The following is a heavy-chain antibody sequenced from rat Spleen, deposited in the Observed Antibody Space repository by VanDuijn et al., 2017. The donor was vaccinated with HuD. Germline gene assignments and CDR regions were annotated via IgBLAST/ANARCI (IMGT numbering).Heavy chain of an antibody. Sequence: QVLLKESGPGLVQPSQTLSLTCSVSEFSLTGNNIHWVRQSPGKGLEWMGRMRYDGDTSYNSALKSRLSISRDTSKNQGFLRMGSLQSDDTAIYYCTRSLYSSPLFDYWGQGIMVTVSS. CDR2: MRYDGDT. D-gene: IGHD1-2*01. V-gene: IGHV2-63*01. CDR3: TRSLYSSPLFDY. J-gene: IGHJ2*01. CDR1: EFSLTGNN.